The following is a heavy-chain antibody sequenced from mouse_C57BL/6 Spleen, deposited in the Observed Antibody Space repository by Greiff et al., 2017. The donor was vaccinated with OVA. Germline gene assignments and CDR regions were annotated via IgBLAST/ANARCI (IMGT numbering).Heavy chain of an antibody. CDR2: IYPGSGST. D-gene: IGHD2-4*01. J-gene: IGHJ3*01. V-gene: IGHV1-55*01. Sequence: VQLQQPGAELVKPGASVKMSCKASGYTFTSYWITWVKQRPGQGLEWIGDIYPGSGSTNYNEKFKSKATLTVDTSSSTAYMQLSSLTSEDSAVYYCARSKDDYDGFAYWGQGTLVTVSA. CDR3: ARSKDDYDGFAY. CDR1: GYTFTSYW.